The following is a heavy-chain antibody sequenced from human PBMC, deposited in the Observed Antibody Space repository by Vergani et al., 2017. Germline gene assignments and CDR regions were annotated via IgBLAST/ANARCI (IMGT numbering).Heavy chain of an antibody. CDR2: MDYSGST. J-gene: IGHJ4*02. D-gene: IGHD2-15*01. CDR3: ASKRGACRAAYCHSYDF. CDR1: GDSVISTDYH. Sequence: QVQLQESGPGLVKPSETLSLTCTVSGDSVISTDYHWGCIRQPPGKGLVWIGSMDYSGSTSYNPFLESRISISFETPKNQFSLRLTSVTAADTAVYYCASKRGACRAAYCHSYDFWGPGTLVGVSS. V-gene: IGHV4-39*01.